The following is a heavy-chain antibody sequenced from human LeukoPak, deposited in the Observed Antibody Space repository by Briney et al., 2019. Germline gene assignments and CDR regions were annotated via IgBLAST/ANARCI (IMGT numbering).Heavy chain of an antibody. CDR2: ISSTSSYR. CDR1: GFPFSSYG. V-gene: IGHV3-21*01. D-gene: IGHD3-10*01. Sequence: GGSLRLSCVASGFPFSSYGMNWVRQAPGEGLEWGSSISSTSSYRSYGESMKGRFTVSRDNAKNSLHLQIKSLRAEDTAISYCARDHFDSGSFGHAFDIWGQGTMVIVSA. J-gene: IGHJ3*02. CDR3: ARDHFDSGSFGHAFDI.